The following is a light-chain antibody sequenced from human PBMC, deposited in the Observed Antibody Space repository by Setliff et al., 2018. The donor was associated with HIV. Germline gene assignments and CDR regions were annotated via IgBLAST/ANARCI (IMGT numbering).Light chain of an antibody. CDR2: YDT. J-gene: IGLJ3*02. CDR3: QVWDSSSDAWV. Sequence: SYELTQSPSVSVAPGKTARITCGGNNIGDKSVFWYQPKPGLAPVLVIYYDTDRPSGIPERFSGSNSGNTATLTISRVEAGDEADYSCQVWDSSSDAWVFGGGTKVTVL. V-gene: IGLV3-21*04. CDR1: NIGDKS.